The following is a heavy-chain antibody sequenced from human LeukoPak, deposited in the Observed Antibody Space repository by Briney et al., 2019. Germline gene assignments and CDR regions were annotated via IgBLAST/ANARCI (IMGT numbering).Heavy chain of an antibody. CDR1: GFTFSSYG. J-gene: IGHJ4*02. Sequence: QTGGSLRLSCAASGFTFSSYGMHWVRQAPGKGLEWVAFIRYDGSNKYYADSVKGRFTISRDNSKNTLYLQMNSLRAEDTAVYYCAKDRAVEMATIRLGFDYWGQGTLVTVSS. CDR2: IRYDGSNK. CDR3: AKDRAVEMATIRLGFDY. V-gene: IGHV3-30*02. D-gene: IGHD5-24*01.